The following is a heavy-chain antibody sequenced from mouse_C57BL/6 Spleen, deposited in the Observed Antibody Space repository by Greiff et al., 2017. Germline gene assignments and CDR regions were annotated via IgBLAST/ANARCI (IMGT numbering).Heavy chain of an antibody. J-gene: IGHJ2*01. CDR2: IHPNSGST. CDR3: AEGGVRPLVDY. Sequence: QVQLQQPGAELVKPGASVKLSCKASGYTFTSYWMHWVKQRPGQGLEWIGMIHPNSGSTNYNEKFKSKATLTVDKSSGTAYMQLSSLTSEDSAVYYCAEGGVRPLVDYWGQGTTRTVSS. V-gene: IGHV1-64*01. D-gene: IGHD2-14*01. CDR1: GYTFTSYW.